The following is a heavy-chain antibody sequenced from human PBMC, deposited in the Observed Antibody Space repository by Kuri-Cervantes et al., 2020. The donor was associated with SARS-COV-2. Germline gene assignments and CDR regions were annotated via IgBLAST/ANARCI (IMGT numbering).Heavy chain of an antibody. D-gene: IGHD3-10*01. V-gene: IGHV3-30*02. Sequence: GGSLRLSCAASGFTFDDYAMHWVRQAPGKGLEWVAFIRYDGSNKYYADSVKGRFTISRDNSKNTLYLQMNSLRAEDTAVYYCAREMSGSDYMDVWGKGTTVTVSS. CDR1: GFTFDDYA. CDR3: AREMSGSDYMDV. J-gene: IGHJ6*03. CDR2: IRYDGSNK.